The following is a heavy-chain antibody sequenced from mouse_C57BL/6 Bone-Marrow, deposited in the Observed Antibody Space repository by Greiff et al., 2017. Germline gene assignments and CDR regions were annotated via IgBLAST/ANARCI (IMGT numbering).Heavy chain of an antibody. D-gene: IGHD1-1*01. Sequence: EVQLVESGGGLVKPGGSLKLSCAASGFTFSSYTMSWVRQTPEKRLEWVATISGGGGNTYYPDSVKGRFTISRDNAKNTLYLQMSSLRSEDTALYYCARQGTTVVARGQGTSVTVSS. CDR3: ARQGTTVVA. CDR2: ISGGGGNT. J-gene: IGHJ4*01. CDR1: GFTFSSYT. V-gene: IGHV5-9*01.